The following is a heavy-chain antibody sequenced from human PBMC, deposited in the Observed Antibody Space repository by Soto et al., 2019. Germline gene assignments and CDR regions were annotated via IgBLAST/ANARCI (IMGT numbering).Heavy chain of an antibody. V-gene: IGHV1-18*01. CDR1: GYTFTSYG. CDR2: ISAYNGNT. CDR3: ARHGTFQGMHINLDYYGMDV. J-gene: IGHJ6*02. Sequence: ASVKVSCKASGYTFTSYGISWVRQAPGQGLEWMGWISAYNGNTNYAQKLQGRVTMTTDTSTSTAYMELRSLRSDDTAVYYCARHGTFQGMHINLDYYGMDVWGQGTTVTVSS. D-gene: IGHD6-13*01.